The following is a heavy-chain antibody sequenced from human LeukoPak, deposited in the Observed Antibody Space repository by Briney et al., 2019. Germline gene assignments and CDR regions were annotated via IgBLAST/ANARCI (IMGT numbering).Heavy chain of an antibody. CDR2: IYHTGSF. D-gene: IGHD1-26*01. V-gene: IGHV4-30-4*01. CDR1: GGSISSGDYY. J-gene: IGHJ4*02. Sequence: SETLSLTCTVSGGSISSGDYYWSWIRQPPGKGLEWIGFIYHTGSFHYNPSLKSRVTISVDTSKNQFSLNLRSVTAADTAVYYCARHGGSYTFDYWGQGTLVTVSS. CDR3: ARHGGSYTFDY.